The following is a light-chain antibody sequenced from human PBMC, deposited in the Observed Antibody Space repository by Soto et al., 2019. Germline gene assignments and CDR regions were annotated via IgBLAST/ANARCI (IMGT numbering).Light chain of an antibody. CDR3: CSYAGRSTVPYD. Sequence: QSALTQPASVSGSPGQSITISCTGTSSDVGSYNLVSWYQLHSGKPPKHMIYEGSKRPSGVSKRFSGSKSGNTASLTISGLQAEDEADYHCCSYAGRSTVPYDFGTGTKLPV. CDR1: SSDVGSYNL. CDR2: EGS. J-gene: IGLJ1*01. V-gene: IGLV2-23*03.